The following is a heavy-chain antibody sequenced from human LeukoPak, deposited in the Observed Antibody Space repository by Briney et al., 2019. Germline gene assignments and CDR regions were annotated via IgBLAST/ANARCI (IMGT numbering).Heavy chain of an antibody. CDR1: GFTVSSND. V-gene: IGHV3-66*01. CDR2: IYSGRST. Sequence: AGGSLRLSCAASGFTVSSNDMSWVRQAPGKGLEWVSLIYSGRSTYYADSVKGRFVISRDNSKNTLYLQMNSLRAEDTAVYYCTMVTGTRPYWGQGTLVTVSS. CDR3: TMVTGTRPY. J-gene: IGHJ4*02. D-gene: IGHD1-7*01.